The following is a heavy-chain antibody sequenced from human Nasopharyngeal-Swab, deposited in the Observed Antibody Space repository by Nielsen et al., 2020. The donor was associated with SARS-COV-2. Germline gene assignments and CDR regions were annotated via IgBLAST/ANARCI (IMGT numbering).Heavy chain of an antibody. CDR3: ARYSSLGAVRLAFDI. CDR2: IYTSGST. V-gene: IGHV4-4*07. D-gene: IGHD6-6*01. Sequence: SETLSLTCTVSGGSISSYYWSWIRQPAGKGLEWIGRIYTSGSTNYNPSLRSRVTMSVDTSKNQFSLRLSSATAADTAVYYCARYSSLGAVRLAFDIWGQGTMVTVSS. J-gene: IGHJ3*02. CDR1: GGSISSYY.